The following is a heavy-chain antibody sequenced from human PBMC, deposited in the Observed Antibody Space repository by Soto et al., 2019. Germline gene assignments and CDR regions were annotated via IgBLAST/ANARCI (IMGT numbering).Heavy chain of an antibody. CDR1: GGTFSSYA. CDR3: ARKATVTTENYCYYYGMDV. J-gene: IGHJ6*02. CDR2: IIPIFGTA. V-gene: IGHV1-69*13. D-gene: IGHD4-17*01. Sequence: SVKVSCKASGGTFSSYAISWVRQAPGQGLDWMGGIIPIFGTANYAQKFQGRVTITADESTSTAYMELSSLRSEDTAVYYCARKATVTTENYCYYYGMDVWGQGTTVTVSS.